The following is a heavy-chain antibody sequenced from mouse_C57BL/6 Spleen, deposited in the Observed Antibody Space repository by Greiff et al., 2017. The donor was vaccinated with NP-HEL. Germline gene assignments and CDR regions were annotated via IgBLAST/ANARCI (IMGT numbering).Heavy chain of an antibody. J-gene: IGHJ3*01. CDR1: GFTFSDYY. Sequence: EVQLVESGGGLVQPGGSLKLSCAASGFTFSDYYMYWVRQTPEKRLEWVAYISNGGGSTYYPDTVTGRFTISRDNAKNTLYLQMSRLKSEDTAMYYCARTYDYDGTWFAYWGQGTLVTVSA. CDR3: ARTYDYDGTWFAY. D-gene: IGHD2-4*01. V-gene: IGHV5-12*01. CDR2: ISNGGGST.